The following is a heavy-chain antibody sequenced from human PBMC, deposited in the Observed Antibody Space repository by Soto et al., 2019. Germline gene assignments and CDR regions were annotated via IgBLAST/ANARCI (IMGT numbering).Heavy chain of an antibody. Sequence: QVQLVESGGGVVQPGRSLRLSCAASGFTFSSYAMHWVRQAPGKGLEWVAVISYDGSNKYYADSVKGRFTISRDNSKNTRYLQMNSLRAEDTAVYYCARGEGSIMVRGVDIWGQGTMVTVSS. D-gene: IGHD3-10*01. CDR2: ISYDGSNK. CDR1: GFTFSSYA. J-gene: IGHJ3*02. CDR3: ARGEGSIMVRGVDI. V-gene: IGHV3-30-3*01.